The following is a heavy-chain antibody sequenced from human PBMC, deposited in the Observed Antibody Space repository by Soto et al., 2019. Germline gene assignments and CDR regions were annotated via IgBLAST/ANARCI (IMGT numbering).Heavy chain of an antibody. CDR2: ISSGAITI. CDR3: AGQYSSSSVEF. CDR1: GFTFSDYY. J-gene: IGHJ4*02. D-gene: IGHD6-6*01. Sequence: GGSLRLSCAASGFTFSDYYMNWIRQAPGKGLEWVSYISSGAITIYYADSVKGRFTISRDNAKNSLYLQMNSLRGEDTAVYYCAGQYSSSSVEFWGQGTLVTVSS. V-gene: IGHV3-11*01.